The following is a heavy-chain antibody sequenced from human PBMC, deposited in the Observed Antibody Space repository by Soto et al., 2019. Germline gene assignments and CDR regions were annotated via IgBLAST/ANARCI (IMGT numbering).Heavy chain of an antibody. V-gene: IGHV4-30-4*01. CDR2: IYYSGST. D-gene: IGHD3-22*01. CDR3: ARAGYYYDSSGYSRRSSYYHGMDV. CDR1: GGSISSGDYY. Sequence: SETLSLTCTVSGGSISSGDYYWSWIRQPPGKGLEWIGYIYYSGSTYYNPSLKSRVTISVDTSKNQFSLKLSSVTAADTAVYYCARAGYYYDSSGYSRRSSYYHGMDVWGQGTTVTVSS. J-gene: IGHJ6*02.